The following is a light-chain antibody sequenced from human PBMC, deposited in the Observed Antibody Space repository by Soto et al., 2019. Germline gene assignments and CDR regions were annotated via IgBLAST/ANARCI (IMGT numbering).Light chain of an antibody. CDR2: AAS. J-gene: IGKJ1*01. V-gene: IGKV1-27*01. Sequence: DIQMTQSPSSLSASLGDRVTIACRARQGISNSLAWYQQQPGKVPKLLISAASTLQSGVPSRFSGSGSGTDFTLTISSLQPEDVATYYCQKYRNAPPWTFGQGTKVEI. CDR3: QKYRNAPPWT. CDR1: QGISNS.